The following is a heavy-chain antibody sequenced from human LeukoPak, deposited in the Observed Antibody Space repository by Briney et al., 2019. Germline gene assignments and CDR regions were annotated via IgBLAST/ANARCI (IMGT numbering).Heavy chain of an antibody. CDR3: ARGPHYYSYYGLDV. CDR1: AGSISIYY. CDR2: IYYTGST. J-gene: IGHJ6*02. V-gene: IGHV4-59*01. Sequence: PSETLSLTCTVSAGSISIYYWSWIRRPPGKGLEWIGSIYYTGSTNYNPSLESRVTVSVDTSKNQFSLKLSSLTAADTAVYFCARGPHYYSYYGLDVWGQGTTVTVSS.